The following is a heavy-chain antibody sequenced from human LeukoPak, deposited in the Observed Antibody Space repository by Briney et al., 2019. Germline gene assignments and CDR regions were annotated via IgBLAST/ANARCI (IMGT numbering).Heavy chain of an antibody. V-gene: IGHV3-48*04. J-gene: IGHJ2*01. D-gene: IGHD2-8*01. Sequence: GGSLRLSCAASGFTFSGYSMNWVRQAPGKGLEWVSYISSSGSAIYSAASVKGRSTISRDNAKNSLYLQMNSLRAEDTAVYYCARGQYCTNGVCTDYWYFDLWGRGTLVTVSS. CDR2: ISSSGSAI. CDR3: ARGQYCTNGVCTDYWYFDL. CDR1: GFTFSGYS.